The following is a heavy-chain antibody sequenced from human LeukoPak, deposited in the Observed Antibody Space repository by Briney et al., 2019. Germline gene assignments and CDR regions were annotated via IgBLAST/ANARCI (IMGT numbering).Heavy chain of an antibody. CDR3: ARDSLYCSGGSCYSHYYFDY. V-gene: IGHV3-23*01. D-gene: IGHD2-15*01. Sequence: GGSLRLSCAASGFTFSSYGMSWVRQAPGKELEWVSAISGSGGSTYYADSVKGRFTISRDNAKNSLYLQMNSLRAEDTAVYYCARDSLYCSGGSCYSHYYFDYWGQGTLVTVSS. CDR1: GFTFSSYG. J-gene: IGHJ4*02. CDR2: ISGSGGST.